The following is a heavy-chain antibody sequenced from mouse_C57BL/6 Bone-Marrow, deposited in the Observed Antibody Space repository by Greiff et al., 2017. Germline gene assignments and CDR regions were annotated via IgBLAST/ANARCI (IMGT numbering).Heavy chain of an antibody. J-gene: IGHJ3*01. V-gene: IGHV5-16*01. CDR2: INYDGSST. CDR1: GFTFSDYY. Sequence: EVMLVESEGGLVQPGSSMKLSCTASGFTFSDYYMAWVRQVPEKGLEWVANINYDGSSTYYLDSLKSRFIISRDNAKNILDLQMSSLKSEDTATYYCARAETAQATCGWFAYWGQGTLVTVSA. D-gene: IGHD3-2*02. CDR3: ARAETAQATCGWFAY.